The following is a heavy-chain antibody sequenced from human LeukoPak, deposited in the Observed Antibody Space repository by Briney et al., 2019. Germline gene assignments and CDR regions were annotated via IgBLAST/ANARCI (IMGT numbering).Heavy chain of an antibody. Sequence: SETLSLTCAVSGYSISSGYYWGWIRQPSGNGLEWIGSIYHSGSTYYNPSLKSRVTISVDTSKNQFSLKLSSVIAADTAVYYCARDITLYVDYWGQGTLVTVSS. J-gene: IGHJ4*02. V-gene: IGHV4-38-2*02. CDR3: ARDITLYVDY. CDR2: IYHSGST. CDR1: GYSISSGYY. D-gene: IGHD3-10*01.